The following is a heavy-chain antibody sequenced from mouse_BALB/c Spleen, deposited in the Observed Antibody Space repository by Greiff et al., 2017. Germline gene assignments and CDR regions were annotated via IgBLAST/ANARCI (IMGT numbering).Heavy chain of an antibody. CDR3: AREGYDSYSYAMDY. CDR1: GFSLTGYG. J-gene: IGHJ4*01. V-gene: IGHV2-6-7*01. CDR2: IWGDGST. D-gene: IGHD2-4*01. Sequence: VKLMESGPGLVAPSQSLSITCTVSGFSLTGYGVNWVRQPPGKGLEWLGMIWGDGSTDYNSALKSRLSISKDNSKSQVFLKMNSLQTDDTARYYCAREGYDSYSYAMDYWGQGTSVTVSS.